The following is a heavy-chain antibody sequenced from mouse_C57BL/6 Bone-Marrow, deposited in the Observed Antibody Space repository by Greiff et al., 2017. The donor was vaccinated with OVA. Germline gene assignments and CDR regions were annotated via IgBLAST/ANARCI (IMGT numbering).Heavy chain of an antibody. J-gene: IGHJ3*01. Sequence: DVKLVESGGGLVKPGGSLKLSCAASGFTFSDYGMHWVRQAPEKGLEWVAYISSGSSTIYYADTVKGRFTISRDNAKNTLFLQMTSLRSEVTAMYYCARLGTRTWFAYWGQGTLVTVSA. CDR1: GFTFSDYG. CDR2: ISSGSSTI. CDR3: ARLGTRTWFAY. V-gene: IGHV5-17*01. D-gene: IGHD4-1*01.